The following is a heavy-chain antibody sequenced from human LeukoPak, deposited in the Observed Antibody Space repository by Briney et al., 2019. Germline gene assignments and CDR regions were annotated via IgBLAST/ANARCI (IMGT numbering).Heavy chain of an antibody. D-gene: IGHD3-22*01. J-gene: IGHJ3*02. CDR3: ARDKNSYDSSGYTPESDAFDI. CDR1: GGSFSGYY. V-gene: IGHV4-34*01. Sequence: SETLSLTCAVYGGSFSGYYWSWIRQPPGKGLEWIGEINHSGSTNYNPSLKSRVTISVDTSKNQFSLKLSSVTAADTAVYYCARDKNSYDSSGYTPESDAFDIWGQGTMVTVSS. CDR2: INHSGST.